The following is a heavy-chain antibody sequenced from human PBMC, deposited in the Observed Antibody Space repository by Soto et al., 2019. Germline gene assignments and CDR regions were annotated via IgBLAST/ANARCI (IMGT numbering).Heavy chain of an antibody. CDR1: GLTFSNYA. Sequence: PGGCLRLSCATSGLTFSNYAMSWVRQAPGGGLGWVSSMSGSSSTTYYADSVKGRFTISRDRSKNTLYLQMSSLRAEDTALYYCAKNQERELPRVIDFWGQGTLVTVSS. CDR3: AKNQERELPRVIDF. D-gene: IGHD1-7*01. V-gene: IGHV3-23*01. CDR2: MSGSSSTT. J-gene: IGHJ4*02.